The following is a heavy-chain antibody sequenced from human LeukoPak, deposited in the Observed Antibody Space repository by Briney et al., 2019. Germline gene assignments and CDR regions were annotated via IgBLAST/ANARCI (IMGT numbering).Heavy chain of an antibody. V-gene: IGHV4-34*01. J-gene: IGHJ4*02. Sequence: PSETLSLTCAVYGGSFSGYYWSWIRQPPGKGLEWIGEINHSGRNNYNPSLESRVTISVDTSKNQFSLKLSSVTAADTAVYYCARERWLQLKSFDYWGQGTLVTVSS. CDR1: GGSFSGYY. CDR2: INHSGRN. CDR3: ARERWLQLKSFDY. D-gene: IGHD5-24*01.